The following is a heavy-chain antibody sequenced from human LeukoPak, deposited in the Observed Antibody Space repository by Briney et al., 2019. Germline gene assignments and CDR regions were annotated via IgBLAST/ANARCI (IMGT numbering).Heavy chain of an antibody. CDR2: IYYSGST. CDR3: ASEQGTGRYNWFDP. Sequence: SETLSLTCTVSGGSISSSSYYWGWICQPPGKGLEWIGSIYYSGSTYYNPSLKSRVTISVDTSKNQFSLKLSSVTAADTAVYYCASEQGTGRYNWFDPWGQGTLVTVSS. J-gene: IGHJ5*02. CDR1: GGSISSSSYY. V-gene: IGHV4-39*01. D-gene: IGHD1-1*01.